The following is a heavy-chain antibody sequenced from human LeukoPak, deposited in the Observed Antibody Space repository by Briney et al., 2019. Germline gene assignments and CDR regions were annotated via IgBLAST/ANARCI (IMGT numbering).Heavy chain of an antibody. CDR3: ARDTSYSSIDY. V-gene: IGHV3-74*01. D-gene: IGHD6-13*01. J-gene: IGHJ4*02. CDR2: INIDGITT. Sequence: GGSLRLSCEASGFTFSNYWMHWVRQVPGKGLVWVSRINIDGITTNYADSVKGRFTTSRDNAKNTLYLQMNSLRAEDTAVYYCARDTSYSSIDYWGQGTLVTVSS. CDR1: GFTFSNYW.